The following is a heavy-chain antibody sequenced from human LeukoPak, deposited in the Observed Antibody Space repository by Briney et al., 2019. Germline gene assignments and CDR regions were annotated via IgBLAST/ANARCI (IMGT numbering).Heavy chain of an antibody. CDR1: GGSFSGYY. CDR2: INHSGST. D-gene: IGHD6-6*01. CDR3: ARATPSSIAAPVPLYYYYMDV. Sequence: SQTLSLTCAVYGGSFSGYYWSWIRQPPGKGLEWIGEINHSGSTNYNPSLKSRVTISVDTSKNQFSLKLSSVTAADTAVYYCARATPSSIAAPVPLYYYYMDVWGKGTTVTVSS. J-gene: IGHJ6*03. V-gene: IGHV4-34*01.